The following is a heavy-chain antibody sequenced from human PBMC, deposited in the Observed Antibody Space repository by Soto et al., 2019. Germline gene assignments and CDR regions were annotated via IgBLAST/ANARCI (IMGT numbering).Heavy chain of an antibody. D-gene: IGHD5-18*01. CDR3: ARDFRWGYSYGSPWFDP. J-gene: IGHJ5*02. V-gene: IGHV3-21*01. Sequence: GGSLRLSCAASGFTFSSYSMNWVRQAPGKGLEWVSSISSSSSYIYYADSVKGRFTISRDNAKNSLYLQMNSLRAEDTAVYYCARDFRWGYSYGSPWFDPWGQGTLVTVSS. CDR2: ISSSSSYI. CDR1: GFTFSSYS.